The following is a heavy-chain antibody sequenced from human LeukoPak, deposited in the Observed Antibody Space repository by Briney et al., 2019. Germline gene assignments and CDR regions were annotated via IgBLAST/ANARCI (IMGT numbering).Heavy chain of an antibody. V-gene: IGHV4-59*11. CDR2: IYDSEST. J-gene: IGHJ6*03. CDR1: GGSISSHY. CDR3: ARVLQNYYYLDV. Sequence: SYTLSLTCTVSGGSISSHYWSWVRQPPGKGLEWIGNIYDSESTHYKSSLKSPVTISVDTSKNQFSLRLSSVTAADTAVYYCARVLQNYYYLDVWGKGTTVTVCS. D-gene: IGHD3-3*01.